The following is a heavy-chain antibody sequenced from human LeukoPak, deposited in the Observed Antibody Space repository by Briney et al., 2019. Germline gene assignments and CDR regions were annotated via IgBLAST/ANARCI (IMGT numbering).Heavy chain of an antibody. Sequence: GASVKVSCKVSGYTLTELSMHWVRQAPGKGLEWMGGFDPDDGETIYAQKFQGRVTMTEDTSTDTAYMELSSLRSEDTAVYYCATDLPLYYYGSGSYSYWGQGTLVTVSS. J-gene: IGHJ4*02. V-gene: IGHV1-24*01. CDR3: ATDLPLYYYGSGSYSY. D-gene: IGHD3-10*01. CDR1: GYTLTELS. CDR2: FDPDDGET.